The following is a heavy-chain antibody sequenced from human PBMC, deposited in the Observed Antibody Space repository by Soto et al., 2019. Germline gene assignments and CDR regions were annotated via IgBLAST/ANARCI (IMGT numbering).Heavy chain of an antibody. CDR1: GFTFSGSA. Sequence: EVQLVESGGGLAQPGGSLKLSCAASGFTFSGSAMHWVRQASGKGLEWVGRIRSKANSYATAYAASVKGRFTISRDDSKNTAYLQMNSLQTEDTAVYYCTRSFDWLLFVVWFDPWGQGTLVTVSS. CDR2: IRSKANSYAT. V-gene: IGHV3-73*01. CDR3: TRSFDWLLFVVWFDP. D-gene: IGHD3-9*01. J-gene: IGHJ5*02.